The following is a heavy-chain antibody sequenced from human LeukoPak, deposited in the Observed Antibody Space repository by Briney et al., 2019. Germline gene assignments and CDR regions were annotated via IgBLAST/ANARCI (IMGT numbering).Heavy chain of an antibody. CDR3: AKDRKWELGDWFAP. CDR1: GGSISSSSYY. J-gene: IGHJ5*02. Sequence: SETLSLTCTVSGGSISSSSYYWGWIRQPPGEGLEWIGSIYYSGSTYYNPSLKSRVTISVDTSKNQFSLKLSSVTAADTAVYYCAKDRKWELGDWFAPWGQGILATVSS. D-gene: IGHD1-26*01. CDR2: IYYSGST. V-gene: IGHV4-39*07.